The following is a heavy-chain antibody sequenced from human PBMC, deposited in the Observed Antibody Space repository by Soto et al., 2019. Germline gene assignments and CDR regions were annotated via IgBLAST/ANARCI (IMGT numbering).Heavy chain of an antibody. CDR3: ARDVGATVGMDV. V-gene: IGHV3-33*01. J-gene: IGHJ6*02. Sequence: QVQLVESGGGVVQPGRSLRLSCAASGFTFSSYGMHWVRQAPGKGLEWVAVIWYDGSNKYYADSVKGRFTISRDNSKNTLYLQMNSLRAEDTAVYYCARDVGATVGMDVWGQGTTVTVSS. CDR2: IWYDGSNK. CDR1: GFTFSSYG. D-gene: IGHD4-17*01.